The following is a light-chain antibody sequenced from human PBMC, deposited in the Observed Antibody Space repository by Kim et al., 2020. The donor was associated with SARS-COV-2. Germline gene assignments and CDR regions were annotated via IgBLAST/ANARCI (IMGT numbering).Light chain of an antibody. J-gene: IGLJ1*01. Sequence: GHAITISCTGTSSDVGGYSHVSWYQQHPGKAPKLMIYDVSKWPSGVSYRFSGSKSGNTASLTISWLQAEDEADYYCSSLTSSITYVFGTGTKVTVL. CDR1: SSDVGGYSH. CDR2: DVS. CDR3: SSLTSSITYV. V-gene: IGLV2-14*04.